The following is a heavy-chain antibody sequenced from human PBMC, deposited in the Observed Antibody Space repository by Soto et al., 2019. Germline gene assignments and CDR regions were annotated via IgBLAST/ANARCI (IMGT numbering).Heavy chain of an antibody. Sequence: GSLSLSCAASGFTFSSYAMSWVRQTPGKGLEWVSTISGTGGSTYYPDSVKGRFTISRDNSKNTVYLQMNSLRAEDAAVYYCAKEMTSGYYLFDYWGQGTLVTVSS. V-gene: IGHV3-23*01. CDR3: AKEMTSGYYLFDY. CDR1: GFTFSSYA. D-gene: IGHD3-22*01. J-gene: IGHJ4*02. CDR2: ISGTGGST.